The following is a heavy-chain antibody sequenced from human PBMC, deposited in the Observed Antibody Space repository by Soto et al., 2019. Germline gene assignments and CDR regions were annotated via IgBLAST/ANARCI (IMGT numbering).Heavy chain of an antibody. J-gene: IGHJ4*02. CDR2: IYHSGST. D-gene: IGHD3-22*01. CDR3: ARGSSGYPYYFDY. V-gene: IGHV4-30-2*01. Sequence: PSETLSLTCAVSGGSISSGGYSWSWIRQPPGKGLEWIGYIYHSGSTYYNPSLKSRVTISVDRSKNQFSLKLSSVTAADTAVYYCARGSSGYPYYFDYWGQGTLVTVSS. CDR1: GGSISSGGYS.